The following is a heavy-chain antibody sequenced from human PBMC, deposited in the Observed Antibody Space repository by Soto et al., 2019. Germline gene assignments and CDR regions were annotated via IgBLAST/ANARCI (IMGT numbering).Heavy chain of an antibody. CDR3: ARSVFP. Sequence: SDTLSLTCTVSGGSISSGGYYWNWIRQHPGKGLEWIGYIYYIGSTYYNPSLKSRVTISLDTSKNQFSLKLSSVTAADTAVYYCARSVFPWGQGTLVTAPQ. CDR2: IYYIGST. V-gene: IGHV4-31*03. J-gene: IGHJ5*02. CDR1: GGSISSGGYY.